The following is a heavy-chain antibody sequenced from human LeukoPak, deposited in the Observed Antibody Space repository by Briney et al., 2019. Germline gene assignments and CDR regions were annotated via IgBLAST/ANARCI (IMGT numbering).Heavy chain of an antibody. J-gene: IGHJ6*03. CDR3: ARFFEYSSSYYYYYYMDV. CDR2: IYYSGST. V-gene: IGHV4-59*01. Sequence: SSETLSLTCTVSGGSISSYYWSWIRQPPGKGLEWIGYIYYSGSTNYNPSLKSRVTISVDTSKNQFSLKLSSVTAADTAVYYCARFFEYSSSYYYYYYMDVWGKGTTVTVSS. CDR1: GGSISSYY. D-gene: IGHD6-6*01.